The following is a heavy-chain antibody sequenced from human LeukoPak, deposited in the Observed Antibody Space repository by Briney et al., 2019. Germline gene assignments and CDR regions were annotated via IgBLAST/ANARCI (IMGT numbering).Heavy chain of an antibody. CDR1: GVSISIYY. V-gene: IGHV4-59*08. D-gene: IGHD6-13*01. Sequence: PSETLSLTCTVSGVSISIYYWSWLRQPPGKGLEWIEYIYNSGSTNYDPSLKSRLTIAVVTSNNQISLKRTSVTAADTAVYYYARHEARYSSGWLFYWGQGTLVTVSS. J-gene: IGHJ4*02. CDR2: IYNSGST. CDR3: ARHEARYSSGWLFY.